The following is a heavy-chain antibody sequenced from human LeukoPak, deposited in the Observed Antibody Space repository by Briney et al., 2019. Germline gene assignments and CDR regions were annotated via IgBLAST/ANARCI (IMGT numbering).Heavy chain of an antibody. CDR2: ISSDGNSK. Sequence: GGSLRLSCAASGFSFSSYSIHWVRQAPGKGLEWVAVISSDGNSKNFALSVKGRFAISRDNSKNTLYLQMNSLRAEDTAVYYCAKALGYSSSLWDYWGQGTLVTVSS. CDR3: AKALGYSSSLWDY. V-gene: IGHV3-30*09. J-gene: IGHJ4*02. CDR1: GFSFSSYS. D-gene: IGHD6-13*01.